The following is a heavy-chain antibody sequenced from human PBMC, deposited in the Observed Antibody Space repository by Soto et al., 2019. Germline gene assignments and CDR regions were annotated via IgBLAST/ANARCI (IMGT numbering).Heavy chain of an antibody. J-gene: IGHJ5*02. D-gene: IGHD6-13*01. CDR2: IYYSGST. V-gene: IGHV4-59*01. Sequence: TSETLSLTCTVSGGSISSYYWSWIRQPPGKGLEWIGYIYYSGSTNYNPSLKSRVTISVDTSKNQFSLKLSSVTAADTAVYYCARVGSSSWYHPGGNWFDPWGQGTLVTVSS. CDR1: GGSISSYY. CDR3: ARVGSSSWYHPGGNWFDP.